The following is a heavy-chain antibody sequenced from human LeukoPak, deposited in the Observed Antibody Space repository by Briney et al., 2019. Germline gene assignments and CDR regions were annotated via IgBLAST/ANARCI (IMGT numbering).Heavy chain of an antibody. D-gene: IGHD6-6*01. CDR3: ARSIYKAYAFDI. J-gene: IGHJ3*02. CDR2: ISGSGGST. CDR1: GFTFSSYA. V-gene: IGHV3-23*01. Sequence: GGSLRLSCAASGFTFSSYAMSWVRQAPGKGLEWVSAISGSGGSTYYADSVKGRFTISRDNSKNTLYLQMNSLRAEDTAVYYCARSIYKAYAFDIWGQGTMVTVSS.